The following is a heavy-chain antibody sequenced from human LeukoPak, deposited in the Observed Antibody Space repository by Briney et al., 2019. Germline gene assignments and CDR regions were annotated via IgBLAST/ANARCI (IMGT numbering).Heavy chain of an antibody. D-gene: IGHD6-6*01. CDR3: ARDRGSSSGLFNWFDP. V-gene: IGHV1-46*01. J-gene: IGHJ5*02. CDR1: GYTFTGYY. Sequence: WASVKVSCKASGYTFTGYYMHWVRQAPGQGLEWMGIINPSGGSTSYAQKFQGRVTMTRDMSTSTVYMELSSLRSEDTAVYYCARDRGSSSGLFNWFDPWGQGTLVTVSS. CDR2: INPSGGST.